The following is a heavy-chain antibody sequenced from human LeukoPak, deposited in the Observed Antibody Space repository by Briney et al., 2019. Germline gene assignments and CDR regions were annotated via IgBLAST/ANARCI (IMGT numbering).Heavy chain of an antibody. CDR2: ISSSSSYT. D-gene: IGHD3-10*01. Sequence: PGGSLRLSCAASGFTFSDYYMSWIREAPGKGLEWVSYISSSSSYTNYADSVKGRFTISRDNAKNSLYLQMYSLRAEDTAVYYCARGLEFYYGSGSGYFDYWGQGNLVTVSS. CDR1: GFTFSDYY. V-gene: IGHV3-11*06. J-gene: IGHJ4*02. CDR3: ARGLEFYYGSGSGYFDY.